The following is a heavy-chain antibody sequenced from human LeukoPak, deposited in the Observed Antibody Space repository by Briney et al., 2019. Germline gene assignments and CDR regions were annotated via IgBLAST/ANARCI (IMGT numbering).Heavy chain of an antibody. V-gene: IGHV4-59*01. J-gene: IGHJ3*02. CDR2: MYYSGST. Sequence: SETLSLTCTVSGGSISSYYWSWFRQPPGKGLEWIGYMYYSGSTNYNPSLKSRVTISVDTSKNQFSLKLSSVTAADTAVYYCARDRILGLRNDAFDIWGQGTMVTVSS. D-gene: IGHD4-17*01. CDR1: GGSISSYY. CDR3: ARDRILGLRNDAFDI.